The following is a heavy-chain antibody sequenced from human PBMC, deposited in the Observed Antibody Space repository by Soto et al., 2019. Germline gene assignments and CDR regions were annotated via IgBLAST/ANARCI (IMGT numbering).Heavy chain of an antibody. CDR2: INHSGST. D-gene: IGHD6-13*01. CDR3: ASRRGQQLVPAVIS. J-gene: IGHJ4*02. V-gene: IGHV4-34*01. CDR1: GGSFSGYY. Sequence: SETLSLTCAVYGGSFSGYYWSWIRQPPGKGLEWIGEINHSGSTNYNPSLKSRVTISVDTSKNQFSLKLSSVTAADTAVYYCASRRGQQLVPAVISWGQGTLVTVSS.